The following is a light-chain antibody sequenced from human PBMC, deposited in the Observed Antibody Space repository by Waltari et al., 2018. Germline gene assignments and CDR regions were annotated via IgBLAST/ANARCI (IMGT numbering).Light chain of an antibody. Sequence: QSVLTQPPSASGTPGQKVTISCSGSRPNIGSNPVRWYQQVPGTAPKLIIFTNNQRSSGVPDRFSASKSGTSASLAISGLQSEDEADYYCASWDDTLNGLWVFGGGTSLTVL. CDR3: ASWDDTLNGLWV. CDR2: TNN. CDR1: RPNIGSNP. V-gene: IGLV1-44*01. J-gene: IGLJ3*02.